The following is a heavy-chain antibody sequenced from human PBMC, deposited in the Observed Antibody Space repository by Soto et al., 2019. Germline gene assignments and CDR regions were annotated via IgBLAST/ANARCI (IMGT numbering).Heavy chain of an antibody. CDR3: AGTSTTVYAMDF. D-gene: IGHD1-26*01. Sequence: AESVSRTCTVSGDGSNGYYWSWIRQPPATGPELFGYIYSSGITYYHPPFNWRATISLDLPKIQFSLKLSSVTAAHTAVYYCAGTSTTVYAMDFWGQGPTVTVSS. CDR2: IYSSGIT. V-gene: IGHV4-59*12. CDR1: GDGSNGYY. J-gene: IGHJ6*02.